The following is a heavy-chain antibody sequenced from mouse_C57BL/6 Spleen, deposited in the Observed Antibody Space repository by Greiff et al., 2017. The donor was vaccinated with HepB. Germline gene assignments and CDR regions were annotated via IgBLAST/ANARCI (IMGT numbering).Heavy chain of an antibody. CDR3: AREGGYYPAWFAY. D-gene: IGHD2-3*01. CDR2: ISSGSSTI. CDR1: GFTFSDYG. V-gene: IGHV5-17*01. Sequence: DVKLVESGGGLVKPGGSLKLSCAASGFTFSDYGMHWVRQAPEKGLEWVAYISSGSSTIYYADTVKGRFTISRDNAKNTLFLQMTSLRSEDTAMYYCAREGGYYPAWFAYWGQGTLVTVSA. J-gene: IGHJ3*01.